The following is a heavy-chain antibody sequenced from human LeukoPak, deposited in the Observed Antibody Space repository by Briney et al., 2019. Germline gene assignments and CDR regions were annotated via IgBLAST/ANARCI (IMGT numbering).Heavy chain of an antibody. CDR1: GDSISSGYHY. D-gene: IGHD6-19*01. Sequence: SETLSLTCTVSGDSISSGYHYWSWIRQPPGKGLEWIGYIHYSGSTSYNPSLKSRVIISGDMSKHQFSLSLNSLTAADSAMYYCARAAAGTNSWYYFDYWGQGTLVTVSS. J-gene: IGHJ4*02. CDR2: IHYSGST. V-gene: IGHV4-30-4*01. CDR3: ARAAAGTNSWYYFDY.